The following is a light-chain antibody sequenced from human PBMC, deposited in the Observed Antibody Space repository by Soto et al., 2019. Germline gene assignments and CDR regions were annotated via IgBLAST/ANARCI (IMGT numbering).Light chain of an antibody. CDR3: QQYGASPIYT. Sequence: EIVLTQSPGTLSLSPGERATLSCRASQSISNTFLAWYQQKPGQAPRLLIYGASSRATGTPDRFSGSGSGTDFTLSISRLEPADFAVYYCQQYGASPIYTFGQGTKLEIK. CDR1: QSISNTF. CDR2: GAS. V-gene: IGKV3-20*01. J-gene: IGKJ2*01.